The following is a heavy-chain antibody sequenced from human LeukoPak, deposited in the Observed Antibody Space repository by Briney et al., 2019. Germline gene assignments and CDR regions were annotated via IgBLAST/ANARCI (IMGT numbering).Heavy chain of an antibody. D-gene: IGHD5-18*01. CDR1: GGSISSGGYY. CDR2: IYYSGST. CDR3: ARGEHGYSYGVWYYYYYYMDV. J-gene: IGHJ6*03. Sequence: SETLSLTCSVSGGSISSGGYYWSWIRQHPGKGLEWIGYIYYSGSTYYNPSLMSRVTISVDTSKNQFSLKLSSVTAADTAVYYCARGEHGYSYGVWYYYYYYMDVWGKGTTVTVSS. V-gene: IGHV4-31*03.